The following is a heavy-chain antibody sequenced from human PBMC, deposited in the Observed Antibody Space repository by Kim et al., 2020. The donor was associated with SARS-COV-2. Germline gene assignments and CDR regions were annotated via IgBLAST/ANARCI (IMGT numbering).Heavy chain of an antibody. V-gene: IGHV4-39*01. J-gene: IGHJ3*02. Sequence: SETLSLTCTVSGGSISSSSYYWGWIRQPPGKGLEWIGSIYYSGSTYYNPSLKSRVTISVDTSKNQFSLKLSSVTAADTAVYYCASGYCSSTSCYAAHSSDAFDIWGQGTMVTVSS. CDR2: IYYSGST. D-gene: IGHD2-2*03. CDR3: ASGYCSSTSCYAAHSSDAFDI. CDR1: GGSISSSSYY.